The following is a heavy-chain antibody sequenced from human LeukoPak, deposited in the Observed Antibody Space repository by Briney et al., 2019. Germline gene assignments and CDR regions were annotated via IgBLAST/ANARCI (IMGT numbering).Heavy chain of an antibody. V-gene: IGHV4-59*01. CDR1: GGSISSYH. CDR3: ARGGTAMARHWFDP. D-gene: IGHD5-18*01. CDR2: IHYSGST. Sequence: SETLSLTCIVSGGSISSYHWSWIRQPPGKGLEWIGYIHYSGSTIYNPSLKSRVTISVDTSKNQFSLKLSSVTAADTAVYYCARGGTAMARHWFDPWGQGTLVTVSS. J-gene: IGHJ5*02.